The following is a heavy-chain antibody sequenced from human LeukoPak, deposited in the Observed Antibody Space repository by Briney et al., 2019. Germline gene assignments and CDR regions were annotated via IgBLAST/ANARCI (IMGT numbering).Heavy chain of an antibody. CDR2: ISGRDSNT. Sequence: GGSLRLSCAASGFTFSIYGMSWVRQAPEKGLEWVSTISGRDSNTYYADSVEGRFIISRDNSRNTLYLQMNSLRAEDTAVYYCARRSDYGGNGNYFDYWGQGTPVTVSS. CDR1: GFTFSIYG. V-gene: IGHV3-23*01. J-gene: IGHJ4*02. CDR3: ARRSDYGGNGNYFDY. D-gene: IGHD4-23*01.